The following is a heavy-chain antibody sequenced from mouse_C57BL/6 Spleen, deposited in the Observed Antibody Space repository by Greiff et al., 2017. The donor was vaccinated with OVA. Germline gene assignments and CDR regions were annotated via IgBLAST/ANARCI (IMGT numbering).Heavy chain of an antibody. D-gene: IGHD4-1*02. J-gene: IGHJ4*01. V-gene: IGHV2-6*03. Sequence: VQLKESGPGLVAPSQSLSITCTVSGFSLTSYGVHWVRQPPGKGLEWLVVIWSDGSTTYNSALKSRLSISKDNSKSQVFLKMNSLQTDDTAMYYCARPLNWDGGAMDYWGQGTSVTVSS. CDR3: ARPLNWDGGAMDY. CDR2: IWSDGST. CDR1: GFSLTSYG.